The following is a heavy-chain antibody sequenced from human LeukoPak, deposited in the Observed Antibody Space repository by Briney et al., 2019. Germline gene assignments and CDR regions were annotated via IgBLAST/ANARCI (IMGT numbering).Heavy chain of an antibody. Sequence: GGSLRLSCAASGFTFSSYSMNWVRQAPGKGLEWVSSISSSSSTIYYADSVKGRFTISRDNAKNSLYLQMNSLRAEDTAVYYCARDYGDYASSNWFDPWGQGTLVTVSS. CDR3: ARDYGDYASSNWFDP. CDR2: ISSSSSTI. D-gene: IGHD4-17*01. J-gene: IGHJ5*02. V-gene: IGHV3-48*04. CDR1: GFTFSSYS.